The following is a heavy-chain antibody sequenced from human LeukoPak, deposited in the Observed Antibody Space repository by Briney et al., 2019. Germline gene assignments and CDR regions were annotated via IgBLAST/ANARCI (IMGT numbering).Heavy chain of an antibody. V-gene: IGHV4-39*02. D-gene: IGHD2-15*01. CDR1: GASISSSSPC. Sequence: PSETLSLTCTVSGASISSSSPCWGWIRQPPGKGLEWIGSIYNSGNSYYSPSLKSRVTISVDTSKKHFSLKLRSVTAADTAVYYCVRGWSRGAFDISGQGTMVTVSS. J-gene: IGHJ3*02. CDR2: IYNSGNS. CDR3: VRGWSRGAFDI.